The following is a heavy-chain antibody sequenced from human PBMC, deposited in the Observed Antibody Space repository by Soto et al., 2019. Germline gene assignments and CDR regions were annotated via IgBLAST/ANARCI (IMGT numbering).Heavy chain of an antibody. V-gene: IGHV3-7*04. CDR3: VGNYYYISGSYFDY. J-gene: IGHJ4*02. Sequence: EVQLVESGGGLGQPGGSLRLSCAASGFTFSRYWMSWVRQAPGNGLEWVANIKGEGSEKYYVDFVEGRFTMARDDAKNSLYLQKNSLRAEDTAVYYCVGNYYYISGSYFDYWGQGTLVTVSS. CDR1: GFTFSRYW. D-gene: IGHD3-10*01. CDR2: IKGEGSEK.